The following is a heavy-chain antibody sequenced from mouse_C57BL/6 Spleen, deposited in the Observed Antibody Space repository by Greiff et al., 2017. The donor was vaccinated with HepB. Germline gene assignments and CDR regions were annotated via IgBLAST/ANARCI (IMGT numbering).Heavy chain of an antibody. CDR3: TRERGLRLYYFDY. V-gene: IGHV1-15*01. D-gene: IGHD2-4*01. Sequence: QVQLQQSGAELVRPGASVTLSCKASGYIFTDYEMHWVKQTPVHGLEWIGAIDPETGGTAYNQKFKGKAILTADKSSSTAYMELRSLTSEDSAVYYWTRERGLRLYYFDYWGQGTTLTVSS. CDR1: GYIFTDYE. J-gene: IGHJ2*01. CDR2: IDPETGGT.